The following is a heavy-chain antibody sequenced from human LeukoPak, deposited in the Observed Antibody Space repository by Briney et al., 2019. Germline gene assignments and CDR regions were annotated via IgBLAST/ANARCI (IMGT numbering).Heavy chain of an antibody. Sequence: ASVKVSCKVYGYTLTELSMHWVRQAPGKGLEWMGGFDPEDGETIYAQKFQGRVTMTEDTSTDTAYMELSSLRSEDTAVYYCATGRYCGGDCSYYFDFWGQGTLVTVSS. CDR3: ATGRYCGGDCSYYFDF. J-gene: IGHJ4*02. CDR2: FDPEDGET. CDR1: GYTLTELS. V-gene: IGHV1-24*01. D-gene: IGHD2-21*01.